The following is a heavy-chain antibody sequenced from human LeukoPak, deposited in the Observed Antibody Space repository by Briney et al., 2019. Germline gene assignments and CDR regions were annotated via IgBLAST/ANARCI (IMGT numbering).Heavy chain of an antibody. D-gene: IGHD2-2*01. CDR1: GGSFSGYY. V-gene: IGHV4-34*01. J-gene: IGHJ6*04. CDR2: INHSGST. CDR3: ARDNNYCSSTSCHPPPDYYYYYGMDV. Sequence: SETLSLTCAVYGGSFSGYYWSWIRQPPGKGLEWIGEINHSGSTNYNPSLKSRVTISVDTSKNQFSLKPSSVTAADTAVYYCARDNNYCSSTSCHPPPDYYYYYGMDVWGKGTTVTVSS.